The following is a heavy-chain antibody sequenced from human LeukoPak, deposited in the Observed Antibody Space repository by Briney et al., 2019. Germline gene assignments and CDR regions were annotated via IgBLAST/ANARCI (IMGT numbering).Heavy chain of an antibody. D-gene: IGHD3-3*01. CDR1: GYTFTGHY. CDR3: ARDPFTITIFGVVSDAFDI. J-gene: IGHJ3*02. Sequence: GASVKVSCKASGYTFTGHYMHWVRQAPGQGLEWMGWINPNSGGTNYAQKFQGRVTMTRDTSISTAYMELSRLRSDDTAVYYCARDPFTITIFGVVSDAFDIWGQGTMVTVSS. V-gene: IGHV1-2*02. CDR2: INPNSGGT.